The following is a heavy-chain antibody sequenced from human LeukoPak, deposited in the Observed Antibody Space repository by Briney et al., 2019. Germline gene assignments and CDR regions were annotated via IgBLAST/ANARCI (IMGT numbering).Heavy chain of an antibody. CDR3: AKDAKRITMVRGVKGGNWFDP. CDR2: ISYDGSNK. CDR1: GFTFSSYG. D-gene: IGHD3-10*01. J-gene: IGHJ5*02. Sequence: GRSLRLSCAASGFTFSSYGMHWVRQAPGKGLEWVAVISYDGSNKYYADSVKGRFTISRDNSKNTLYLQMNSLRAEDKAVYYCAKDAKRITMVRGVKGGNWFDPWGQGTLVTVSS. V-gene: IGHV3-30*18.